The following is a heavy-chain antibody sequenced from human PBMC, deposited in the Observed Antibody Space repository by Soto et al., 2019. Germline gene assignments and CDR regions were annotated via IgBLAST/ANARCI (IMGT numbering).Heavy chain of an antibody. CDR1: TFPFRKCA. CDR3: AKEPHQDYGIGNWLDP. Sequence: GGSLLLSWPASTFPFRKCAMSWVRQAAGEGLEWVSAISGSGESTDYADSVKGRFTISRDNSKNTVYLQMNSLRAEDTAVYYCAKEPHQDYGIGNWLDPCGQGTLVTVSS. D-gene: IGHD4-17*01. J-gene: IGHJ5*02. CDR2: ISGSGEST. V-gene: IGHV3-23*01.